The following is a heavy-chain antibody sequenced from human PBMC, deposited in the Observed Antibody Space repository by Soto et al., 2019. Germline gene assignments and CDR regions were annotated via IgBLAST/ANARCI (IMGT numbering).Heavy chain of an antibody. CDR1: GFTVSNNY. J-gene: IGHJ4*02. Sequence: EVQLVESGGGLIQPGGSLRLSCAVSGFTVSNNYMSWVRQAPGKGLEGVSVIYSGGYTAYGDSVKGRFTISRDNSKNTLFLKINSRGPPHPGVFYGAAQRGGGGYWGQGTLVTVSS. V-gene: IGHV3-53*01. CDR2: IYSGGYT. D-gene: IGHD3-10*01. CDR3: AAQRGGGGY.